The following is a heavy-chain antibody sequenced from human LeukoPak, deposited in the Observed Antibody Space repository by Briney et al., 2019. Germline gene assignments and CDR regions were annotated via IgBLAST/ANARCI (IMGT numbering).Heavy chain of an antibody. Sequence: GESLKISCKGSGYTFTSYGISWVRQAPGQGLEWMGWISAYNGNTNYAQKLQGRVTMTTDTSTSTAYMELRSLRSDDTAVYYCARDRYGDPFDYWGQGTLVTVSS. D-gene: IGHD4-17*01. CDR1: GYTFTSYG. J-gene: IGHJ4*02. CDR3: ARDRYGDPFDY. V-gene: IGHV1-18*01. CDR2: ISAYNGNT.